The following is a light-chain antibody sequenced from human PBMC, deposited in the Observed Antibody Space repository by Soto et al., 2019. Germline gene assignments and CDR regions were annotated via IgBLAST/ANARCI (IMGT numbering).Light chain of an antibody. J-gene: IGLJ3*02. CDR2: EVI. CDR3: CSYTSSLWV. Sequence: QSALTQPASVSGSPGQSITISCTGTSSDVGSYNLVSWYQQHPGKAPKVIIYEVIKRPSGVSNRFSGSKSGNTASLTISGLQAEDEGDYYCCSYTSSLWVFGGGTQLTVL. V-gene: IGLV2-14*02. CDR1: SSDVGSYNL.